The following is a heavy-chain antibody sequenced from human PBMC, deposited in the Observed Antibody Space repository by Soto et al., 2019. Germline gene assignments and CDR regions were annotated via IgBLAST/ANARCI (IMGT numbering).Heavy chain of an antibody. CDR2: LDESGDS. CDR1: GGPIRSSSHY. J-gene: IGHJ4*02. Sequence: SETLSLTCIVSGGPIRSSSHYWGWIRQSPGTGLEWIGSLDESGDSYYNPSLKSRVTIFVDTSKNQFSLKLISVTGADSAIYYCAREGGYVDYWGQGTLVTVSS. CDR3: AREGGYVDY. D-gene: IGHD1-1*01. V-gene: IGHV4-39*02.